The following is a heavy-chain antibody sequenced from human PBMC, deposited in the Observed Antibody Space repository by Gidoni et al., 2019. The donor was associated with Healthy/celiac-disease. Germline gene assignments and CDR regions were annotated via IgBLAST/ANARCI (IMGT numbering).Heavy chain of an antibody. Sequence: QVQLPESSAGLVTPWETLSLSCTVSRGSISSYYWSWIRQPPGKGLEWIGYIYYSGSTNYNPSLKSRVTISVDTSKNQFSLKLSSVTAADTAVYYCARLRSQTDDAFDIWGQGTMVTVSS. CDR1: RGSISSYY. CDR2: IYYSGST. CDR3: ARLRSQTDDAFDI. J-gene: IGHJ3*02. V-gene: IGHV4-59*01.